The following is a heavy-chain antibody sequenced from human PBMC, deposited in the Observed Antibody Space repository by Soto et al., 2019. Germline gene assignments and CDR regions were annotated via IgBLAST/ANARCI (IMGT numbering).Heavy chain of an antibody. CDR1: GGSISSYY. CDR2: IYYSGST. V-gene: IGHV4-59*01. J-gene: IGHJ4*02. Sequence: QVQLQESGPGLVKPSETLSLTCTVSGGSISSYYWSWIRQPPGKGLEWIGYIYYSGSTNYNPSLKSRATISVDTSKNQFSLKLSSVTAADTAVYYCARSPALATASYFDYWGQGTLVTVSS. D-gene: IGHD5-12*01. CDR3: ARSPALATASYFDY.